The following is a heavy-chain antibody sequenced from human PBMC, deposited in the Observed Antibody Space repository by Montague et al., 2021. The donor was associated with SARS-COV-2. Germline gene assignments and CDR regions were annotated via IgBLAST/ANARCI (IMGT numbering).Heavy chain of an antibody. J-gene: IGHJ4*02. CDR3: ATNKYCTLHDCLHGRHYFDH. Sequence: SLRLSCAASGFDVFNFDMALVRQAPGRGLEWISDISSSGATILYXYSLKGRFTISRDNIQKSLYLQMNSLRAEDTAVYYCATNKYCTLHDCLHGRHYFDHWGQGTLVTVSS. D-gene: IGHD2-8*01. CDR1: GFDVFNFD. CDR2: ISSSGATI. V-gene: IGHV3-48*03.